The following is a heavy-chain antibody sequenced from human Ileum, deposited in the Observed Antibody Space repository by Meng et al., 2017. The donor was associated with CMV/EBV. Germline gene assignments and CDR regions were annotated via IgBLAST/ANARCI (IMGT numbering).Heavy chain of an antibody. CDR1: GGAIGSFY. V-gene: IGHV4-59*01. CDR2: ISNSGTT. Sequence: GSLRLSCTVSGGAIGSFYWTWIRQTPEKGLEWIGYISNSGTTNYNPSLKSRLTMSVDASQNQFSLNLSSVTAADTAVYYCARGRVYYYGWNPPYGMDVCGRGSTVIVSS. D-gene: IGHD3-10*01. J-gene: IGHJ6*02. CDR3: ARGRVYYYGWNPPYGMDV.